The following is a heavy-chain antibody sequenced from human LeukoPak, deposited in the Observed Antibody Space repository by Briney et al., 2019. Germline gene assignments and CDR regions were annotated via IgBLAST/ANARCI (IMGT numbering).Heavy chain of an antibody. CDR3: ASSKWSAGGDYYHYMDV. V-gene: IGHV1-18*01. D-gene: IGHD6-13*01. J-gene: IGHJ6*03. CDR1: GYTFTSYG. CDR2: ISAYNGNT. Sequence: ASVKVSCKASGYTFTSYGISWVRQAPGQGLEWMGWISAYNGNTNYAQKFQGRVTMTTDTSTSTAYMELRSLRSDDTAMYYCASSKWSAGGDYYHYMDVWGKGTTVTVSS.